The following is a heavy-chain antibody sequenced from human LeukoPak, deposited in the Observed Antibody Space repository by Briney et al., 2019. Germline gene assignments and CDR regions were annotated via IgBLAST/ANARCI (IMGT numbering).Heavy chain of an antibody. V-gene: IGHV3-23*01. Sequence: PGGSLRLSCAASGFXLSSYAISWVRQAPGKGLERVSAISGSGDSTYYADSVKGRFTISRDNSKNTLYLQMNSLRAEDTAVYYCARDSDRYSSSWYYYWGQGTLVTVSS. CDR2: ISGSGDST. D-gene: IGHD6-13*01. CDR1: GFXLSSYA. J-gene: IGHJ4*02. CDR3: ARDSDRYSSSWYYY.